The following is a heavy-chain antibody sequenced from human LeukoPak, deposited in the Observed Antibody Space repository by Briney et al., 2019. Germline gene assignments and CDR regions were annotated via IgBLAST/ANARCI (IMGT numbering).Heavy chain of an antibody. Sequence: GGSLRLSCAVSGLTFSNHGMSWVRQAPGKGLEWVSTILSTFNTYYADSVRGRFTISRDNSENTLYLQMNSLTDEDTAIYYCHKDLLGAVRYWGQGTLVTVSS. CDR2: ILSTFNT. D-gene: IGHD1-26*01. CDR1: GLTFSNHG. J-gene: IGHJ4*02. V-gene: IGHV3-23*01. CDR3: HKDLLGAVRY.